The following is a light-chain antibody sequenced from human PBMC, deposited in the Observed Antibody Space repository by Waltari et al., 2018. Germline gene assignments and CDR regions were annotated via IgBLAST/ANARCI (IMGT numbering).Light chain of an antibody. J-gene: IGKJ2*01. V-gene: IGKV3-15*01. CDR2: GAS. Sequence: EVVITQSPSNLSGSPGERATLSCRASQSATNYLAWYQQKPGQAHRLLIFGASTRATGVPARFSGSGSGTEFTLTISSLQSEDSGVYYCQQYSKWPPFTFGQGTNLEIK. CDR1: QSATNY. CDR3: QQYSKWPPFT.